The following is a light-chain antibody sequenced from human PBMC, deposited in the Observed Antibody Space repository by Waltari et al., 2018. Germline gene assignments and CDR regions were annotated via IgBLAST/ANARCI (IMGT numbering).Light chain of an antibody. V-gene: IGLV3-21*04. CDR1: NIGTYS. J-gene: IGLJ1*01. Sequence: SYVVTQPPSVSVAPGETDTITCGGDNIGTYSVHWYQQKAGQAPVLVIFYDRDRPSGIPDRFSGSNSGNTATLTISRVEAGDEARCYCHVWHPHVDPGVFGTGTEVTVL. CDR3: HVWHPHVDPGV. CDR2: YDR.